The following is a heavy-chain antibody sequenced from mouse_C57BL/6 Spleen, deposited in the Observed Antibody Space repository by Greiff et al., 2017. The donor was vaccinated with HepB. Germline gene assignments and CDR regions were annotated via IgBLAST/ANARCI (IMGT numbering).Heavy chain of an antibody. CDR1: GYSITSGYY. J-gene: IGHJ4*01. CDR2: ISYDGSN. Sequence: VQLKESGPGLVKPSQSLSLTCSVTGYSITSGYYWNWIRQFPGNKLEWMGYISYDGSNNYNPSLKNRISITRDTSKNQFFLKLNSVTTEDTATYYCARALLYAMDYWGQGTSVTVSS. CDR3: ARALLYAMDY. V-gene: IGHV3-6*01.